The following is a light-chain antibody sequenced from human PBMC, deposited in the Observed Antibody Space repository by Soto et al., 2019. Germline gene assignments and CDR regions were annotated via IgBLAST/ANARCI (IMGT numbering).Light chain of an antibody. Sequence: EIVMTQSPATLSVSPGERATLSCRASRSVSSNLSWYQQKPGQAPSLLIYGASTRATGIPARFSGSGSGTEFPTTISSLQSEDFAVYYCQQYKKXHRPYGQATTVDI. V-gene: IGKV3-15*01. J-gene: IGKJ1*01. CDR3: QQYKKXHRP. CDR1: RSVSSN. CDR2: GAS.